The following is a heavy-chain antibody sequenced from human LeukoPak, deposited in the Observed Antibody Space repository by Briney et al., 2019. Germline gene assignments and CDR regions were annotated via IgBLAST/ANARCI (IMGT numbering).Heavy chain of an antibody. CDR1: PFTFSNYR. CDR3: ARDLLQSPG. CDR2: IWYDGSNK. D-gene: IGHD7-27*01. J-gene: IGHJ4*02. V-gene: IGHV3-33*01. Sequence: GGSLRLSWAASPFTFSNYRMQWVRQAPGKGLEWVAVIWYDGSNKYYADSVKGRFTISRDNSKNTLYLQMNSLRAEDTAVYYCARDLLQSPGGGQGTLVTVSS.